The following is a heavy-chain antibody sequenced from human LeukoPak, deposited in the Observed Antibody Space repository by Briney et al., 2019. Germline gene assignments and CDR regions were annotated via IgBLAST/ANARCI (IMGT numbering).Heavy chain of an antibody. CDR2: ISSNGGST. CDR3: VKSRSGMFDY. Sequence: GGSLRLSCSASGFTSSSYAMHWVRQAPGKGLEYVSAISSNGGSTYYADSVKGRFTISRDNSKNTLYLQMSSLRAEDTAVYYCVKSRSGMFDYWGQGTLVTVSS. J-gene: IGHJ4*02. V-gene: IGHV3-64D*06. CDR1: GFTSSSYA.